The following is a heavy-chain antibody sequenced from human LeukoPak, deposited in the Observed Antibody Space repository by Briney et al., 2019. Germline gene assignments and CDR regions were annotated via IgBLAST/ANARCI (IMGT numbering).Heavy chain of an antibody. CDR1: GFTFDSYT. D-gene: IGHD3-10*01. J-gene: IGHJ4*02. V-gene: IGHV3-21*01. Sequence: KPGGSLRLSCAASGFTFDSYTMTWVRQAPGKGLEWVSSISGRSGYIYYADSMKGRFTISRDNAKSSLCLQMDSLGPDDTATKYCARVGERRPGTSESFFPAHFDSWGQGTLVIVSS. CDR3: ARVGERRPGTSESFFPAHFDS. CDR2: ISGRSGYI.